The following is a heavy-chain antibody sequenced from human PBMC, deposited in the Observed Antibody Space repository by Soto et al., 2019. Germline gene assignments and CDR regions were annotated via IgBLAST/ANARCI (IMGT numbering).Heavy chain of an antibody. V-gene: IGHV4-31*03. CDR3: AREQLLTYYYYGMDV. CDR1: GGSISSGGYY. D-gene: IGHD2-2*01. CDR2: IYYSGST. J-gene: IGHJ6*02. Sequence: SETLSLTCTVSGGSISSGGYYWSWIRQHPGKGLEWIGYIYYSGSTYYNPSLKSRVTISVDTSKNQFSLKLSSVTAADTAVYYCAREQLLTYYYYGMDVWGQGTTVTVSS.